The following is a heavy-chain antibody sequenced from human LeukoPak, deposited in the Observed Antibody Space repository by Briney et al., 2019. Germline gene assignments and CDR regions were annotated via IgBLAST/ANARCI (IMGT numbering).Heavy chain of an antibody. D-gene: IGHD2-15*01. Sequence: AGGSLRLSCAASGFSFSSFWMTWVRQTPGRGLEWVANIKQDGSEIYYVDSLKGRFIISRDNSKNSLYLQMNSLRADDTAVYYCARSLGYCSGGSCYPFDCWGQGTLVTVS. J-gene: IGHJ4*02. CDR3: ARSLGYCSGGSCYPFDC. CDR1: GFSFSSFW. V-gene: IGHV3-7*04. CDR2: IKQDGSEI.